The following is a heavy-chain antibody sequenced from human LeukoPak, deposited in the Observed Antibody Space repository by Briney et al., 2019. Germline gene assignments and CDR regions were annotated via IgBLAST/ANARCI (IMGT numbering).Heavy chain of an antibody. CDR2: IYYSGST. J-gene: IGHJ4*02. V-gene: IGHV4-39*01. CDR1: GVSISSSSYY. CDR3: ARLYNDPGTLTYFDY. Sequence: PSETLSLTCTVSGVSISSSSYYWGWIRQPPGKGLEWFVSIYYSGSTYYNPSLKSRVTISVDTSKNQFSLKLSSVTAADTAVYYCARLYNDPGTLTYFDYWGQGTLVTVSS. D-gene: IGHD1-14*01.